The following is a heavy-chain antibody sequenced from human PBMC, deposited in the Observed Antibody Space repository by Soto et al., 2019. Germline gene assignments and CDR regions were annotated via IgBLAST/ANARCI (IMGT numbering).Heavy chain of an antibody. D-gene: IGHD2-15*01. CDR1: VYTFTRYT. J-gene: IGHJ5*02. V-gene: IGHV1-3*01. Sequence: SVKVSCKASVYTFTRYTMNLVRQAPGQRLEWMGWINPDNGNTKSSQKFQDRVIITRDTSASTAYMDLSSLRSEDTAVYYCARGIATGQLDPWGQGTLVTVSS. CDR2: INPDNGNT. CDR3: ARGIATGQLDP.